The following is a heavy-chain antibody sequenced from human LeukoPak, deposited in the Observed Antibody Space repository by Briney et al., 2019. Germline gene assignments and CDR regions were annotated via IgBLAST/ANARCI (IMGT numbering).Heavy chain of an antibody. CDR2: IIPIFGTA. CDR1: GYTFSSYA. CDR3: ARFPTYDSSGYQDFDY. V-gene: IGHV1-69*13. J-gene: IGHJ4*02. D-gene: IGHD3-22*01. Sequence: SVKVSCKASGYTFSSYAISWVRQAPGQGLEWMGGIIPIFGTANYAQKFQGRVTITADESTSTAYMELSSLRSEDTAVYYCARFPTYDSSGYQDFDYWGQGTLVTVSS.